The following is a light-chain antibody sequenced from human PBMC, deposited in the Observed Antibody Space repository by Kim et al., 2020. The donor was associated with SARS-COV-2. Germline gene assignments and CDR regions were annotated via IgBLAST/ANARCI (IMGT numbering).Light chain of an antibody. Sequence: LSPGERATLSCRASQSVSSSYLVWYQQKPGQAPRLLIYGASSRATGIPDRFSGSGSGTDFTLTISRLEPEDFAVYYCQQHGSSPYMFGQGTKLEI. J-gene: IGKJ2*01. CDR2: GAS. CDR3: QQHGSSPYM. V-gene: IGKV3-20*01. CDR1: QSVSSSY.